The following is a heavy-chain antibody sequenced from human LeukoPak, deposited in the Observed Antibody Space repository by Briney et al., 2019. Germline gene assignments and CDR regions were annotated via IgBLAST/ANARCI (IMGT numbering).Heavy chain of an antibody. CDR1: GGSISSSSYY. V-gene: IGHV4-39*01. CDR3: ARRFVGAVAAWFDP. CDR2: IHYSGST. Sequence: SETLSLTCTVSGGSISSSSYYWDWIRQPPGKGLEWIGSIHYSGSTYYNPSLKSRVTISVDTSKNQFSLKLSSVAAADTAVYYCARRFVGAVAAWFDPWGQGTLVTVSS. D-gene: IGHD6-19*01. J-gene: IGHJ5*02.